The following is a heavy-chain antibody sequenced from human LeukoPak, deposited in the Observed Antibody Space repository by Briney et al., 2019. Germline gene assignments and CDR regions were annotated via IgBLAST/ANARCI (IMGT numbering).Heavy chain of an antibody. Sequence: GGSLRLSCAASGFTFSDYYMSWIRQAPGKGLEWVSYISSSGSTIYYADSVKGRSTISRDNAKNSLYLQMNSLRAEDTAVCYCARDRDAWFGELSSFDYWGQGTLVTVSS. CDR1: GFTFSDYY. CDR2: ISSSGSTI. V-gene: IGHV3-11*01. CDR3: ARDRDAWFGELSSFDY. D-gene: IGHD3-10*01. J-gene: IGHJ4*02.